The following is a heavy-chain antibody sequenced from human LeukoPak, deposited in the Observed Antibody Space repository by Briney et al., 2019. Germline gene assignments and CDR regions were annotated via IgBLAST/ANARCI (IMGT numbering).Heavy chain of an antibody. J-gene: IGHJ4*02. CDR3: ARGGVPAAMRYFDY. CDR2: IIPIFGTA. D-gene: IGHD2-2*01. Sequence: GASVKVFCKASGGTFSSYAISWVRQAPGQGLEWMGGIIPIFGTANYAQKFQGRVTITTDESTSTAYMELSSLRSEDTAVYYCARGGVPAAMRYFDYWGQGTLVTVSS. V-gene: IGHV1-69*05. CDR1: GGTFSSYA.